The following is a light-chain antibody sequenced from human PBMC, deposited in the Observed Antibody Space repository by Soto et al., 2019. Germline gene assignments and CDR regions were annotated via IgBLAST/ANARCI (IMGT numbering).Light chain of an antibody. V-gene: IGKV3-20*01. Sequence: EIVLTQSPGTLSLPPGERATLSCRASQCVRSSYLAWYQQKFGKAPRLLIYGASSRATGIPDRFSGSGSGTDFTLTISRLEPEDFAVYYCQQYGSSSWTFGQGTKVEIK. CDR1: QCVRSSY. CDR3: QQYGSSSWT. CDR2: GAS. J-gene: IGKJ1*01.